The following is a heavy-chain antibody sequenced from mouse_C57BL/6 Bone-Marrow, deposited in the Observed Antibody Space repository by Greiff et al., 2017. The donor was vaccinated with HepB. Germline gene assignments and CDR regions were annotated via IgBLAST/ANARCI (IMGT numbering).Heavy chain of an antibody. CDR2: ISSGGDYI. J-gene: IGHJ3*01. CDR1: GFTFSSYA. D-gene: IGHD2-4*01. Sequence: EVKLVESGEGLVKPGGSLKLSCAASGFTFSSYAMSWVRQTPEKRLEWVAYISSGGDYIYYADTVKGRFTISRDNARNTLYLQMSSLKSEDTAMYYCTRVGIYYDCDRRFACWGQGALVTVSA. CDR3: TRVGIYYDCDRRFAC. V-gene: IGHV5-9-1*02.